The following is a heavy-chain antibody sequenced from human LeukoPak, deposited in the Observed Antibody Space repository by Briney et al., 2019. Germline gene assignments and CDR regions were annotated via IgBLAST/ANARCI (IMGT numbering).Heavy chain of an antibody. CDR2: IIPIFGTA. D-gene: IGHD3-22*01. CDR3: VFDSSGYLSRSLPPYFDS. Sequence: SVKVSCKASGGTFSRYAISWVRQAPGQGPEWMGGIIPIFGTAKYAQKFQGRVTLTTDESTSTAYMELSSLRSEDTAVYYCVFDSSGYLSRSLPPYFDSWGQGTLVTVSS. CDR1: GGTFSRYA. J-gene: IGHJ4*02. V-gene: IGHV1-69*05.